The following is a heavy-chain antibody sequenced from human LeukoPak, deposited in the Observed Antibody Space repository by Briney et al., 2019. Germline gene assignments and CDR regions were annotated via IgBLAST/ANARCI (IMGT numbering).Heavy chain of an antibody. CDR1: GFTFSSYS. CDR2: ISSGSSTI. CDR3: AREEFYYFDY. V-gene: IGHV3-48*01. Sequence: GGSLRLSCAASGFTFSSYSMNWVRQAPGKGLEWVSYISSGSSTIYYADSVKGRFTISRDNAKNSLYLQMNSLRAEDTAVYYCAREEFYYFDYWGQGTLVTVSS. D-gene: IGHD3-10*01. J-gene: IGHJ4*02.